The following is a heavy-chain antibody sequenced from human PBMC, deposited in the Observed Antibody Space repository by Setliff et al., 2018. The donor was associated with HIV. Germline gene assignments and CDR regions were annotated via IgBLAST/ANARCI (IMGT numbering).Heavy chain of an antibody. CDR2: IYYSGST. CDR1: GGSISSSY. CDR3: ARLAYSSGWPPSYYFDY. J-gene: IGHJ4*02. V-gene: IGHV4-59*08. Sequence: PSETLSLTCTVSGGSISSSYWSWIRQPPGKGLEWIGYIYYSGSTNYNPSLKSRVTISVDTSKNQFSLKLSSVTAADTAVYYCARLAYSSGWPPSYYFDYWGQGTLVTVSS. D-gene: IGHD6-19*01.